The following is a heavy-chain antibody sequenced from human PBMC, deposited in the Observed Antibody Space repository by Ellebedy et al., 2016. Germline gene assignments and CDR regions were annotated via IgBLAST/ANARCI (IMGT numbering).Heavy chain of an antibody. CDR2: ISSSSSAI. V-gene: IGHV3-48*01. CDR3: AREKYGSGSSGDY. D-gene: IGHD3-10*01. Sequence: GGSLRLSXVTSGFSFSRSSLNWVRQAPGKGLEWVSYISSSSSAIYYADSVKGRFTISRDNAKNSLYLQMNSLRAEDTAVYYCAREKYGSGSSGDYWGQGTLVTVSS. CDR1: GFSFSRSS. J-gene: IGHJ4*02.